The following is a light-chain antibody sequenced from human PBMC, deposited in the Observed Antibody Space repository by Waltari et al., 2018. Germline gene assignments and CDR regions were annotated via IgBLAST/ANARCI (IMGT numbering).Light chain of an antibody. CDR2: SDT. CDR3: QVWDGSTDHYV. CDR1: NICTKT. J-gene: IGLJ1*01. Sequence: SYVLTQPPSLSVALGKTARIHCGGNNICTKTVHWYQHKPGQAPVLLIYSDTDRPSGIPERFTGSKSGTTATLTISTVEAGDEADYYCQVWDGSTDHYVFGSGTKVTV. V-gene: IGLV3-21*04.